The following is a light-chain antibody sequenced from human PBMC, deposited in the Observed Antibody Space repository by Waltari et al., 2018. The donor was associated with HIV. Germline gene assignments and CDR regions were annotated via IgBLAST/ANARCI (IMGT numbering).Light chain of an antibody. CDR1: QRISSN. Sequence: EIVMTQSPATLYVSPGERVTLSCRASQRISSNLVWYQQKPGQAPRPLIYRASSRATGIPARFSGSGSGTEFTLTISSLQSEDFALYYCQQYNNFPLTFGGGTKVEIK. CDR2: RAS. J-gene: IGKJ4*01. V-gene: IGKV3-15*01. CDR3: QQYNNFPLT.